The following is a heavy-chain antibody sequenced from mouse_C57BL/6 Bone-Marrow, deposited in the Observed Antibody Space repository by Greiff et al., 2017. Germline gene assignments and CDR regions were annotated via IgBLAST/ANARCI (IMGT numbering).Heavy chain of an antibody. CDR2: ISDGGSYT. Sequence: EVMLVESGGGLVKPGGSLKLSCAASGFTFSSYAMSWVRQTPEKRLEWVATISDGGSYTYYPDNVKGRFTISRDNAKNNLYLQMSHLKSEDTAMYYCAREGDYSNYDAMDYWGQGTSGTVSS. J-gene: IGHJ4*01. D-gene: IGHD2-5*01. V-gene: IGHV5-4*01. CDR3: AREGDYSNYDAMDY. CDR1: GFTFSSYA.